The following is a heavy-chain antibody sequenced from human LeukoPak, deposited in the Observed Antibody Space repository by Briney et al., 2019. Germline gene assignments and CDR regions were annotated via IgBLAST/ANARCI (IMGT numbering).Heavy chain of an antibody. CDR2: ISVSGGST. D-gene: IGHD3-10*01. J-gene: IGHJ4*02. V-gene: IGHV3-23*01. Sequence: GGSLRLSCAASGFTFSSYAMSWVRQAPGKGLEWVSAISVSGGSTYYADSVKGRFTISRDNSKNTLYLQMNSLRAEDTAVYYCAKEAIRFGELLTPPAFDYWGQGTLVTVSS. CDR1: GFTFSSYA. CDR3: AKEAIRFGELLTPPAFDY.